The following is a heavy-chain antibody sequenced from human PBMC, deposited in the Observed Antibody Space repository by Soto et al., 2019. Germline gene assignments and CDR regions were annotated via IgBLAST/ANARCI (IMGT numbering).Heavy chain of an antibody. V-gene: IGHV3-30*18. J-gene: IGHJ6*02. D-gene: IGHD3-10*01. CDR2: ISYDGSNK. Sequence: PGGSLRLSCAASGFTFSSYGMHWVRQAPGKGLEWVAVISYDGSNKYYADSVKGRFTISRDNSKNTLYLQMNSLRAEDTAVYYCAKDLLGDYYYYGMDVWGQGTTVTVSS. CDR3: AKDLLGDYYYYGMDV. CDR1: GFTFSSYG.